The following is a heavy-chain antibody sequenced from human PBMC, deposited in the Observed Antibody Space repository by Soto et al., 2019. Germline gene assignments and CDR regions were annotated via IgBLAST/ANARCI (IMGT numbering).Heavy chain of an antibody. V-gene: IGHV1-18*01. CDR2: INTCNGNT. Sequence: QVQLVQSGAEVKKPGASVKVSCKASGYTFTNYGIIWVRQAPGQGLEWMGWINTCNGNTNYAQNLQGRVTLTPDTSPSTAYMDLRPLRSDDTAMHHCGRAQQYSRSNYLLHTFDYWGQGPRVTASS. CDR1: GYTFTNYG. D-gene: IGHD6-13*01. J-gene: IGHJ4*02. CDR3: GRAQQYSRSNYLLHTFDY.